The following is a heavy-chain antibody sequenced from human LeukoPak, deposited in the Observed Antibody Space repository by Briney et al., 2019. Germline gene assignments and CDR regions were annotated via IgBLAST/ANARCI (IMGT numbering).Heavy chain of an antibody. CDR3: ARDYTYNYDSSGYSP. V-gene: IGHV3-11*01. Sequence: KPGGSLRLSCAASGFTSSDYYMSWIRQAPGKGLEWVSYISSSGSTIYYADSVKGRFTISRDNAKNSLYLQMNSLRAEDTAVYYCARDYTYNYDSSGYSPWGQGTLVTVSS. CDR1: GFTSSDYY. CDR2: ISSSGSTI. J-gene: IGHJ5*02. D-gene: IGHD3-22*01.